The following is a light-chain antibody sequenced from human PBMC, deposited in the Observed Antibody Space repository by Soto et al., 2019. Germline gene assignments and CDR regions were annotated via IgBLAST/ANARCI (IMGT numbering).Light chain of an antibody. CDR1: QSISSW. J-gene: IGKJ1*01. V-gene: IGKV1-5*03. CDR3: QQYNSYWT. CDR2: KAS. Sequence: DIQMTQSPSTLSASVGDRVTITCRASQSISSWLAWYQQKPGKAPKLLIYKASSLESGVPSRFSGSGSGTEFTLNISKLQPDDFTTDYCQQYNSYWTFGQGTKVEIK.